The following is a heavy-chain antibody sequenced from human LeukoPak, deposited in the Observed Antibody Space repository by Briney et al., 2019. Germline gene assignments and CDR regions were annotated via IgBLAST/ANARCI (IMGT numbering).Heavy chain of an antibody. CDR2: IYSGGST. V-gene: IGHV3-53*01. J-gene: IGHJ3*02. Sequence: PGGSLRLSCAASGFTVSSNYMSWVRQAPGKGLEWVSVIYSGGSTYYADSVKGRFTISRDNSKNTLYLQMNSLRAEDTAVYYCARDLSSYYDSSGYYYEGVAFDIWGQGTMVTVSS. CDR3: ARDLSSYYDSSGYYYEGVAFDI. D-gene: IGHD3-22*01. CDR1: GFTVSSNY.